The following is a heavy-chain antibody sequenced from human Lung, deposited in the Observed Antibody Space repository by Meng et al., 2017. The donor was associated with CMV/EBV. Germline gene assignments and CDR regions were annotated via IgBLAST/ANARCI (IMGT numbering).Heavy chain of an antibody. CDR3: ARLTGTVYVHWFDS. CDR1: GGSFSGSY. Sequence: SCAVYGGSFSGSYWHWIRQPPGMGLEWIGEIDGTGRTKYSPSLNSRVTILLDTSKKQFSLELSSVTAAETAVYYCARLTGTVYVHWFDSWGQGTLVTVSS. V-gene: IGHV4-34*01. CDR2: IDGTGRT. J-gene: IGHJ5*01. D-gene: IGHD1-7*01.